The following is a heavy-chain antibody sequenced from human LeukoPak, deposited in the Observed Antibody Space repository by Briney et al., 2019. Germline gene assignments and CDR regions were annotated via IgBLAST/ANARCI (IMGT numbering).Heavy chain of an antibody. V-gene: IGHV3-7*01. J-gene: IGHJ4*02. Sequence: GGSLRLSCAASGFTFSSYWMSWVRQAPGKGLEWVANIKQDGREKYSVDSVKGRFTISRDNAKNSLYLQMNSLRAEDSAVYYCARERGYSSSWYGGLEYWGQGTLVTVSS. CDR1: GFTFSSYW. CDR3: ARERGYSSSWYGGLEY. D-gene: IGHD6-13*01. CDR2: IKQDGREK.